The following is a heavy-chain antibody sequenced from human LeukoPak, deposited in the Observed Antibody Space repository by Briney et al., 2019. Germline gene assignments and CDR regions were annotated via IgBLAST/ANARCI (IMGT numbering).Heavy chain of an antibody. V-gene: IGHV1-18*01. CDR3: ARDSGSYPDEDAFDI. Sequence: GASVKVSCKASGYTFTSYGISWVRQAPGQGLEWMGWISAYNGNTNYAQKLQGRVTMTTDTSTSTAYMELRSVRSDDTAVYYCARDSGSYPDEDAFDIWGQGTMVTVSS. CDR2: ISAYNGNT. J-gene: IGHJ3*02. D-gene: IGHD1-26*01. CDR1: GYTFTSYG.